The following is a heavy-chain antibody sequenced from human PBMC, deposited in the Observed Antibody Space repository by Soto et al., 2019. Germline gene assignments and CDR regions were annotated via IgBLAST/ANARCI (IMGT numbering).Heavy chain of an antibody. Sequence: GGSLRLSCAASGFTFSSYGMHWVRQAPGKGLEWVAVIWYDGSNKYYADSVKGRFTISRDNSKNTLYLQMNSLRAEDTAVYYCARSDYVDTAMAFDYWGQGTLVTVSS. CDR1: GFTFSSYG. J-gene: IGHJ4*02. V-gene: IGHV3-33*01. CDR2: IWYDGSNK. CDR3: ARSDYVDTAMAFDY. D-gene: IGHD5-18*01.